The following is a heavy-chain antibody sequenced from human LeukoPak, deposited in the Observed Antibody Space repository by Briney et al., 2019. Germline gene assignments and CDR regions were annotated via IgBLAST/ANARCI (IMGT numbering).Heavy chain of an antibody. J-gene: IGHJ4*02. CDR3: ARDRRYCSSTSCLNYFDY. D-gene: IGHD2-2*01. CDR1: GASVSSYY. CDR2: LYMNGST. V-gene: IGHV4-4*07. Sequence: PSETLSLTCSVSGASVSSYYWSWIRQPAGKGLEWVGRLYMNGSTNYNPSLKSRVTMSVDTSKNQFSLILSSVTAADTAVYYCARDRRYCSSTSCLNYFDYWGQGTLVTVSS.